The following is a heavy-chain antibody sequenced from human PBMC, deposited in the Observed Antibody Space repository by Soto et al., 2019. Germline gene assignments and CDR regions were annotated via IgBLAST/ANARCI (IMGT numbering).Heavy chain of an antibody. CDR1: GFTFSSYG. Sequence: QVQLVESGGGVVQPGRSLRLSCAASGFTFSSYGMHWVRQAPGKGLEWVAVIWYDGSNKYYADSVKGRFTISRDNSKNTLYLQMNSLRAEDTAVYYCARDPGGYGMDVWGQGTTVTVSS. V-gene: IGHV3-33*01. CDR3: ARDPGGYGMDV. D-gene: IGHD1-1*01. J-gene: IGHJ6*02. CDR2: IWYDGSNK.